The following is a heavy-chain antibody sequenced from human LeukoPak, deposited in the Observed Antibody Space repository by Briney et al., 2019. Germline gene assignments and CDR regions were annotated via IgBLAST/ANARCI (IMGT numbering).Heavy chain of an antibody. J-gene: IGHJ4*02. Sequence: PSETLSLTCTVSGGSISSSSYYWGWIRQPPGKGLEWIGSIYYSGSTYYNPSLKSRVSISADSSKNQFSLRLSSVTAADTAVYYCASTEDFFESSGFFFNYWGQGSLVTVSS. CDR1: GGSISSSSYY. CDR2: IYYSGST. CDR3: ASTEDFFESSGFFFNY. D-gene: IGHD3-22*01. V-gene: IGHV4-39*07.